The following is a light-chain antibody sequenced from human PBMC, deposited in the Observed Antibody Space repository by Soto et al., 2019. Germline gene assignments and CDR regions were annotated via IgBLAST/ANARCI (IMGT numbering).Light chain of an antibody. CDR2: GNS. CDR1: GSNIGAGYD. Sequence: QLVLTQPPSVSGAPGQRVTISCTGSGSNIGAGYDVHWYQQFPGTAPKLLIYGNSNRPSGVPDRFSGSKSGTSASLAITGLQAEDEADYYCQSYDSSLSGYVFGTGTKVTVL. CDR3: QSYDSSLSGYV. V-gene: IGLV1-40*01. J-gene: IGLJ1*01.